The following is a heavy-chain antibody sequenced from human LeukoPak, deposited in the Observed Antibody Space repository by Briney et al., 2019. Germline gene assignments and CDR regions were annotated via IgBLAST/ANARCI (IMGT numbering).Heavy chain of an antibody. CDR2: IYHSGST. CDR1: GGSISSGGYS. CDR3: ARGVGRGYDILTGYYNAPYFDY. D-gene: IGHD3-9*01. J-gene: IGHJ4*02. Sequence: MTSQTLSLTCAVSGGSISSGGYSWSSIRQPPGKGLEWIGYIYHSGSTYYNPSIKSRVTISVDRSKNQFSLKLSSVTAADTAVYYCARGVGRGYDILTGYYNAPYFDYWGQGTLVTVSS. V-gene: IGHV4-30-2*01.